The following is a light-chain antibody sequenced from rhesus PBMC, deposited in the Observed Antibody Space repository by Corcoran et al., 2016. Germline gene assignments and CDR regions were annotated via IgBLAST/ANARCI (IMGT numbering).Light chain of an antibody. V-gene: IGKV3-24*01. Sequence: EIVLTQSPATLSLSPGERATLSCRASQSVSSSLGWYQQKPGQAPRRLIYGASRRATGIPDRFSGCGSGADFTLPLSRLGPEYVAVYYSLQPSSWPRTFRQGTKVESK. CDR3: LQPSSWPRT. CDR1: QSVSSS. J-gene: IGKJ1*01. CDR2: GAS.